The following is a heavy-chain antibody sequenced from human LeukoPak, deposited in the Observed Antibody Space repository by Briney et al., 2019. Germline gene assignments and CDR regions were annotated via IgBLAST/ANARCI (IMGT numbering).Heavy chain of an antibody. CDR1: GGSISGYF. V-gene: IGHV4-4*09. J-gene: IGHJ6*03. CDR2: IYSTGTT. CDR3: ARHNPPPTGFCSGTSCFISGSQYFYIDV. D-gene: IGHD2-2*01. Sequence: SETLSLTRTVSGGSISGYFWSGVRQPPGKGPEWIGYIYSTGTTNYSPSLSSRVTISVDTSKHQLSLNLRFVTATDTAVYHCARHNPPPTGFCSGTSCFISGSQYFYIDVWGKGTSVTVS.